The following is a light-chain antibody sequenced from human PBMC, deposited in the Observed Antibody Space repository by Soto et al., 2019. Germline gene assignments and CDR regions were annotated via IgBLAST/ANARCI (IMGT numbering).Light chain of an antibody. CDR2: KAS. J-gene: IGKJ3*01. V-gene: IGKV1-5*03. CDR3: HQYSVTSS. Sequence: DIKMTQSPSTLSASVGDRVTITCRASQNIYNYLAWYQQKPGKAPKPLIYKASTLESGVPSRFSGSGSGKEFTLTISSLQPDDFATYYCHQYSVTSSFGPGTKVDVK. CDR1: QNIYNY.